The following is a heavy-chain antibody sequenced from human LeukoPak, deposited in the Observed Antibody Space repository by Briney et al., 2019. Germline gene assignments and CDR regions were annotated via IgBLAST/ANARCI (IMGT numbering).Heavy chain of an antibody. Sequence: EASVKVSCKASGYTFTSYDINWVRQATGQGLEWMGWISAYNGNTNYAQKLQGRVTMTTDTSTSTAYMELRSLRSDDTAVYYCARESTQAIWYFDLWGRGTLVTVSS. V-gene: IGHV1-18*01. J-gene: IGHJ2*01. CDR3: ARESTQAIWYFDL. CDR1: GYTFTSYD. CDR2: ISAYNGNT.